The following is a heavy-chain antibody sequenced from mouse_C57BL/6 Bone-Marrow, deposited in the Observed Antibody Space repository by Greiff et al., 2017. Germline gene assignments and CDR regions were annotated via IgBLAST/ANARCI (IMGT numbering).Heavy chain of an antibody. CDR2: IDPSDSYT. J-gene: IGHJ4*01. Sequence: VQLQQPGAELVKPGASVKLSCKASGYTFTSYWMQWVHQTPGQGLEWIAAIDPSDSYTNYNQKFKGQATLTVDTSSSTAYMQLSSLTSEDSAVYYCARRPYYYGSRMDYWGQGTSVTVSS. CDR3: ARRPYYYGSRMDY. V-gene: IGHV1-50*01. CDR1: GYTFTSYW. D-gene: IGHD1-1*01.